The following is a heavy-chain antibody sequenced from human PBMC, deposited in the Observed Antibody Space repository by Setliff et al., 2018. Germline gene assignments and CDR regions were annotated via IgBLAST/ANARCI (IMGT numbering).Heavy chain of an antibody. CDR3: AKSWVVPAAITFSGFDP. V-gene: IGHV3-7*01. J-gene: IGHJ5*02. D-gene: IGHD2-2*01. CDR2: IKQDGSEK. CDR1: GFTFSSYW. Sequence: GGSLRLSCAASGFTFSSYWMSWVRQAPGKGLEWVANIKQDGSEKYYVDSVKGRFTISRDNAKNSLYLQMNSLRAEDSAVYYCAKSWVVPAAITFSGFDPWGQGTLVTVSS.